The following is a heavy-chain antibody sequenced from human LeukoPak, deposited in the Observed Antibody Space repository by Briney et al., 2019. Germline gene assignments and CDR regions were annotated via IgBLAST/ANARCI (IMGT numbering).Heavy chain of an antibody. J-gene: IGHJ4*02. CDR2: VSGNGAIT. Sequence: QAGGSLRLSCVASGFAFSGYAMTWVRQAPGKGLEWVSAVSGNGAITHYADSVKGRFTISRDNSKNTIYLQMNGLRAEDTAVYYCAKAAYCSSTSCPLDYWGQGTLVTVSS. CDR1: GFAFSGYA. V-gene: IGHV3-23*01. CDR3: AKAAYCSSTSCPLDY. D-gene: IGHD2-2*01.